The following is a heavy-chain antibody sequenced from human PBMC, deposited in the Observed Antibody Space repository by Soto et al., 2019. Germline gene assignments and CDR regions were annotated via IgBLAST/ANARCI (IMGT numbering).Heavy chain of an antibody. D-gene: IGHD6-13*01. CDR3: ARVFSDSSSFFEA. CDR2: NYYIGST. CDR1: GGSISSGDYY. V-gene: IGHV4-31*03. Sequence: QVQLQETGPGLVKPSQTLSLTCTVSGGSISSGDYYWSWIRQHPGKSLEWIGYNYYIGSTYYNPSLKSRVIISVDTSKNQFSLNLSSVSAADTAVYYCARVFSDSSSFFEAWGQGTLVTASS. J-gene: IGHJ5*02.